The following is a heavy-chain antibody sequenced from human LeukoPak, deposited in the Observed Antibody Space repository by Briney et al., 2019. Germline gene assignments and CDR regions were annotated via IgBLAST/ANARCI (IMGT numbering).Heavy chain of an antibody. J-gene: IGHJ3*02. D-gene: IGHD4/OR15-4a*01. CDR3: AKEWYGASDAFDI. Sequence: GGSLRLSCAASGFTFSSYGMHWVRQAPGKGLEWVAVIWYDGSNKYYADSVKGRFTISRDNSKNTPYLQMNSLRAEDTAVYYCAKEWYGASDAFDIWGQGTMVTVSS. CDR2: IWYDGSNK. CDR1: GFTFSSYG. V-gene: IGHV3-33*06.